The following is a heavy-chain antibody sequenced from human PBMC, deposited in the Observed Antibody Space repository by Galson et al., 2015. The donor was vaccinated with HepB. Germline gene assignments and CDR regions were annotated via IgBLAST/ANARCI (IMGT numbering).Heavy chain of an antibody. CDR3: ARVVSSSWYTNWFDP. J-gene: IGHJ5*02. CDR1: GFTFSSYS. CDR2: ISSSSSYI. Sequence: SLRLSCAASGFTFSSYSMNWVRQAPGKGLEWVSSISSSSSYIYYADSVKGRFTISRDNAKNSLYLQMNSLRAEDTAVYYCARVVSSSWYTNWFDPWGQGTLVTVS. D-gene: IGHD6-13*01. V-gene: IGHV3-21*01.